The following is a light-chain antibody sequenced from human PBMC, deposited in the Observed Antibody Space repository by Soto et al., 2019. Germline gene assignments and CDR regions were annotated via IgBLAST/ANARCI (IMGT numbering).Light chain of an antibody. CDR1: QSIGSW. CDR3: QQYNPYSRT. Sequence: DIQMTQSPSTLSASVGDRVTITCRASQSIGSWLAWYQQKPGKAPKLLIYAASSLQSGVPSRFSGSGSGTDFTLTISSLQRDDFAIYYCQQYNPYSRTFGRGTKVDIK. V-gene: IGKV1-5*01. CDR2: AAS. J-gene: IGKJ1*01.